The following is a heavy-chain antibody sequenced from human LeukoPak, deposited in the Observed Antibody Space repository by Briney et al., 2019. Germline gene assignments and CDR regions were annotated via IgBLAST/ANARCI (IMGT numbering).Heavy chain of an antibody. Sequence: GGSLRLSRATSGFPLRSYGMSWVRQAPGKGLEWVSAISGSDGSTYYTDSVKGRFTISRDNSRNTLYLQLNSLRAEDTAVYYCAKEEYSGSLLTLDYWGQGTLVTVSS. D-gene: IGHD1-26*01. CDR3: AKEEYSGSLLTLDY. CDR1: GFPLRSYG. J-gene: IGHJ4*02. V-gene: IGHV3-23*01. CDR2: ISGSDGST.